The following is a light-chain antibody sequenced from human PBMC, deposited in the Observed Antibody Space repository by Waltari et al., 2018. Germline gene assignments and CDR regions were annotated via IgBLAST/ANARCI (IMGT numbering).Light chain of an antibody. J-gene: IGKJ2*01. CDR2: DAS. V-gene: IGKV3-11*01. CDR3: QQRSSWTPHT. Sequence: EIVLTQSPATLSLSPGETATLSCRASQSVGTYLACYQQKPGQAPRLLIYDASNRATGIPDRFRGSGSGTDFTLTIDSLEPEDFALYYCQQRSSWTPHTFGQGARLEIK. CDR1: QSVGTY.